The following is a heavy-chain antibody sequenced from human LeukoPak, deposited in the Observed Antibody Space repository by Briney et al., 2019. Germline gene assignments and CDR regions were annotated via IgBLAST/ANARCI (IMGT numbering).Heavy chain of an antibody. CDR2: INPSGGST. Sequence: ASVKVSCKASGYTFTSYYMHWVRQAPGQGLEWMGIINPSGGSTSYAQKFQGRVTMTRDTSTSTAYMELRSLRSDDTAVYYCARARAVVTPYFDYWGQGTLVTVSS. CDR1: GYTFTSYY. CDR3: ARARAVVTPYFDY. D-gene: IGHD4-23*01. J-gene: IGHJ4*02. V-gene: IGHV1-46*01.